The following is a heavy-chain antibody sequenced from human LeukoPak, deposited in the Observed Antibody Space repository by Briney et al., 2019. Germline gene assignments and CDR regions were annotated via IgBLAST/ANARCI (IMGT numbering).Heavy chain of an antibody. CDR1: GFIFSSYS. V-gene: IGHV3-21*01. J-gene: IGHJ4*02. Sequence: GGSLRLSCGASGFIFSSYSMNWVRQAPGKGLEWVLSISSSSSYIYYADSVKGRFTISRDNAKSSLYLQMNSLRAEDTAVYYCAREPRGGGFDYWGQGTLVTVSS. CDR3: AREPRGGGFDY. CDR2: ISSSSSYI. D-gene: IGHD1-14*01.